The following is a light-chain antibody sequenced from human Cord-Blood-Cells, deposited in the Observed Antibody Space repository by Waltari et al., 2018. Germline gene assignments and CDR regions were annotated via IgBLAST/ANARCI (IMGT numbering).Light chain of an antibody. CDR3: SSYTSSSTWV. Sequence: QSALTQPASVSGSPGQSITISCTGTSSDVGGYNYVSWNQQHTGKAPKLMIYDVSNRSSGVSNRFSGSKSGNTASLTISGLQAEDEADYYCSSYTSSSTWVFGGGTKLTVL. J-gene: IGLJ3*02. CDR2: DVS. V-gene: IGLV2-14*03. CDR1: SSDVGGYNY.